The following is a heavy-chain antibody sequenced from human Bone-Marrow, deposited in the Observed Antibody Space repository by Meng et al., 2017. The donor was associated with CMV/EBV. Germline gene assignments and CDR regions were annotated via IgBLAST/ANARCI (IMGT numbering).Heavy chain of an antibody. V-gene: IGHV4-59*01. J-gene: IGHJ6*02. CDR3: ARDSRYYGGNSGYYYYGVDV. CDR1: GGSISSYY. Sequence: GSLRLSCTVSGGSISSYYWSWVRQPPGKGLEWIGYIYFSGSTDYNPYLKSRVTMSLDTSTNQISLKLSSVTAADTAMYYCARDSRYYGGNSGYYYYGVDVWGQGTTVTVSS. D-gene: IGHD4-23*01. CDR2: IYFSGST.